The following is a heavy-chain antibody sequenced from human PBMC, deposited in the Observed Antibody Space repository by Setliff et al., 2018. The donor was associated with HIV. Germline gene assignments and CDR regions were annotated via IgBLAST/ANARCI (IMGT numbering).Heavy chain of an antibody. CDR3: ARTRGYSYGTLAGFDY. CDR1: GASIRSQY. J-gene: IGHJ4*01. Sequence: LSLTCTVSGASIRSQYWSWIRKPPGKGLEWVGYISYSGSTNYNPSLESRVAMSVDTSKQQFSLEVSSVTAADTAVYYCARTRGYSYGTLAGFDYWGRGSLVTVSS. CDR2: ISYSGST. V-gene: IGHV4-59*11. D-gene: IGHD5-18*01.